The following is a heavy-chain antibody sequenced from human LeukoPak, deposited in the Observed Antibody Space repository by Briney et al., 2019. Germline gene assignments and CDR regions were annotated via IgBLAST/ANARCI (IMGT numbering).Heavy chain of an antibody. Sequence: SETLSLTCAVYGGSFSGYYWSWIRQPPGKGLEWIGEINHSGSTNYNPSLKSRVTISVDTSKNQFSLKLSSVTAADTAVYYCASKRLGAKLDYWGQGTLVTVSS. CDR2: INHSGST. CDR3: ASKRLGAKLDY. J-gene: IGHJ4*02. D-gene: IGHD6-25*01. V-gene: IGHV4-34*01. CDR1: GGSFSGYY.